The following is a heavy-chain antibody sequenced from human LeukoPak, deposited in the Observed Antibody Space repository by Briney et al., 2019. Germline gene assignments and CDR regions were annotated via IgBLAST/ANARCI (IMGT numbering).Heavy chain of an antibody. CDR3: ARLQLLQAYYYYYYMDV. CDR2: ISAYNGNT. Sequence: ASVKVSCKASGYTFTSYGISWVRQAPGQGLEWMGWISAYNGNTNYAQKLQGRVTMTTDTSTSTAYMELRSLGSDDTAVYYCARLQLLQAYYYYYYMDVWGKGTTVTVSS. D-gene: IGHD2-2*01. CDR1: GYTFTSYG. V-gene: IGHV1-18*01. J-gene: IGHJ6*03.